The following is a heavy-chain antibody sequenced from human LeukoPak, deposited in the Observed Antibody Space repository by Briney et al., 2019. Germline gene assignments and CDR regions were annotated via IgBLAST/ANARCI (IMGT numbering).Heavy chain of an antibody. D-gene: IGHD4-17*01. CDR2: ISYRGST. CDR1: GDSFSSQY. J-gene: IGHJ3*02. V-gene: IGHV4-59*11. CDR3: ARDLVTVTKGFDI. Sequence: SETLSLTCTVSGDSFSSQYWTWIRQPPGKGLEWIGYISYRGSTNYNPSFKSRVTISKDTSKSQFSLRMSSVNAADTAVYYCARDLVTVTKGFDIWGQGTMVSVSS.